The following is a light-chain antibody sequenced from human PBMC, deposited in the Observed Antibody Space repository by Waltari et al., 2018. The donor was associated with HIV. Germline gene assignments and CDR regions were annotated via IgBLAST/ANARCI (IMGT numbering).Light chain of an antibody. V-gene: IGLV2-8*01. J-gene: IGLJ2*01. CDR3: SSYATGNNVI. CDR1: SSDVRAYKY. CDR2: EVT. Sequence: QSALTQPPSASGSPGQSVTISCTGTSSDVRAYKYVSWYPQHPGKAPKLMIYEVTKRPSGVPDRFSGSKSGNTASLTVSGLQAEDEADYHCSSYATGNNVIFGGGTKLTVL.